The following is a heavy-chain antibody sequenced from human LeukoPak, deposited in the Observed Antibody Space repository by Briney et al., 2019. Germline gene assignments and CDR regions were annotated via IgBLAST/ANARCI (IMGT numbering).Heavy chain of an antibody. CDR3: AREGRGSSSWDC. D-gene: IGHD6-13*01. V-gene: IGHV3-48*04. Sequence: GGSLRLSCAASGFTFSSYSMNWVRQAPGKGLEWVSYISSSGNTIYYADSVKGRFTISRDNAKNSLYLQMNSLRVKDTAVYYCAREGRGSSSWDCWGQGTLVTVSS. J-gene: IGHJ4*02. CDR1: GFTFSSYS. CDR2: ISSSGNTI.